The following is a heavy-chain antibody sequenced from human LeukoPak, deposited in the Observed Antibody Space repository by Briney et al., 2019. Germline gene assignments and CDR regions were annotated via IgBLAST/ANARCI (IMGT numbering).Heavy chain of an antibody. CDR1: GGSISSYY. D-gene: IGHD3-22*01. V-gene: IGHV4-59*01. CDR3: ARAMIDDAFDT. CDR2: IYYSGST. J-gene: IGHJ3*02. Sequence: PSETLSLTCTVSGGSISSYYWSWIRQPPGKGLEWIGYIYYSGSTNYNPSLKSRVTISVDTSKNQFSLKLSSVTAADTAVYYCARAMIDDAFDTWGQGTMVTVSS.